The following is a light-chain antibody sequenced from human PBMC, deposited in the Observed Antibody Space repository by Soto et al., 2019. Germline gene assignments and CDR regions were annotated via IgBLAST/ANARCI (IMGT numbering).Light chain of an antibody. CDR2: NAS. Sequence: DIQLTQSPSFLSASVGDRVTITCRASQDISDYLAWYQQKPGKAPKLLIYNASLLQSGVPSRFSGSASGTQFTLTISSLQPEDFATYYCQQFNIYPLTFGGGTKVEIK. V-gene: IGKV1-9*01. CDR1: QDISDY. J-gene: IGKJ4*01. CDR3: QQFNIYPLT.